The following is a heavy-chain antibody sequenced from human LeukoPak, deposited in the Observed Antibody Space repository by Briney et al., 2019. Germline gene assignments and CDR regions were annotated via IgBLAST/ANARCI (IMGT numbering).Heavy chain of an antibody. CDR3: TKGPFQYSGSLGGAFDS. CDR1: GFTFSSYW. J-gene: IGHJ4*02. V-gene: IGHV3-74*01. Sequence: GGSLRLSCAASGFTFSSYWMHWVRQAPGKGLVWVSRINSDGSTTIYADSVKGRFTISRDNAKNTLYLQMNSLTAEDTAVYYCTKGPFQYSGSLGGAFDSWGQGTLVTVSS. D-gene: IGHD1-26*01. CDR2: INSDGSTT.